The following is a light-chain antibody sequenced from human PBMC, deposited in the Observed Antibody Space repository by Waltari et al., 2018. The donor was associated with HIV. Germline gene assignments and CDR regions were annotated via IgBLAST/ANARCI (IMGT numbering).Light chain of an antibody. CDR1: SLRRNY. J-gene: IGLJ3*02. CDR2: DKN. Sequence: SSELTQDPAVSVALGQTVRTTCQGDSLRRNYASWYQQKPGHAPVPVIYDKNSRPSGVPDRFSGSSSRNTASLTITGAQAEDEADYYCNARDSSDNHLVFGGGTKLTVL. CDR3: NARDSSDNHLV. V-gene: IGLV3-19*01.